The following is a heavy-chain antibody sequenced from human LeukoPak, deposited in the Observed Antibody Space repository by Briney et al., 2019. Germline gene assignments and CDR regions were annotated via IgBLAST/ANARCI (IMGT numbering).Heavy chain of an antibody. V-gene: IGHV3-30*02. J-gene: IGHJ3*02. Sequence: GGSLRLSCAASGFTFSSYGMHWVRQAPGKGLEWVAFIRYDGSNKYYADSVKGRFTISRDNSKNTLYLQMNSLRAEDTAVYYCAKGPYCSSTSCYRWGLDAFDIWGQGTMVTVPS. CDR2: IRYDGSNK. CDR1: GFTFSSYG. D-gene: IGHD2-2*01. CDR3: AKGPYCSSTSCYRWGLDAFDI.